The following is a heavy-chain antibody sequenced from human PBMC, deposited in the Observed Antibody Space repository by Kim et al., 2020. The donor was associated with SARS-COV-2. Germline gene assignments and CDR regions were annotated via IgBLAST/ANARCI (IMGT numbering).Heavy chain of an antibody. V-gene: IGHV3-15*01. D-gene: IGHD1-26*01. CDR1: GFTVSDGW. CDR2: IKNKADGGAT. J-gene: IGHJ4*02. Sequence: GGSLRLSCAASGFTVSDGWMSWVRQAPGKGLEWVVRIKNKADGGATDHAAPVKGRFIISRDDSKNTLYLEMNSLKTEDTAIYYCTATRAYWGQGTLVTVSS. CDR3: TATRAY.